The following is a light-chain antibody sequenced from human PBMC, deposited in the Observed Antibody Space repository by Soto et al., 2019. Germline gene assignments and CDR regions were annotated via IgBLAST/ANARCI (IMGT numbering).Light chain of an antibody. Sequence: EIVLTQSPGTLSLSPGERAALSCMASQSVGSYLAWYQQKPGQAPRLLIYDASNRAPGIPARFSGSGSGTDFTLTISRLEPEDFAVYYCQQYGSSPPITVGQGARLEI. CDR1: QSVGSY. J-gene: IGKJ5*01. CDR2: DAS. CDR3: QQYGSSPPIT. V-gene: IGKV3-20*01.